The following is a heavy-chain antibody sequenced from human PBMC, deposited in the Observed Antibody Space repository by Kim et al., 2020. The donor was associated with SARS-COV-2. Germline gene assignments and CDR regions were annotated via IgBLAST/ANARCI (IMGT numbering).Heavy chain of an antibody. Sequence: GGSLRLSCAASGFTFSSYSMNWVRQAPGKGLEWVSSISSSSSYIYYADSVKGRFTISRDNAKNSLYLQMNSLRAEDTAVYYCARHLPRTIFGVVIMGSGMDLWGQGTTVTVSS. J-gene: IGHJ6*02. CDR1: GFTFSSYS. D-gene: IGHD3-3*01. CDR2: ISSSSSYI. V-gene: IGHV3-21*01. CDR3: ARHLPRTIFGVVIMGSGMDL.